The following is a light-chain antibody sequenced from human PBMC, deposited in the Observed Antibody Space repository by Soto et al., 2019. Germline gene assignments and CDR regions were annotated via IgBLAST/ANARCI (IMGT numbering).Light chain of an antibody. CDR1: QSVSNN. J-gene: IGKJ1*01. CDR2: GAS. Sequence: EIVLTQSPGTLSLSPGERATLYCGASQSVSNNYLAWYQQKPGQAPRLLIYGASPRETDMPGPFSGRGAGPECTRTISSLQSEDFEVDYCQQYKNWPRTFGQGTKVDIK. CDR3: QQYKNWPRT. V-gene: IGKV3D-15*01.